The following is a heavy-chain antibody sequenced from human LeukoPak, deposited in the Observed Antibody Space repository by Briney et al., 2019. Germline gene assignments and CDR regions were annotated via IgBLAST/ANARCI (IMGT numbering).Heavy chain of an antibody. CDR3: AREVSRYFDWNKGWFDP. CDR1: GGSISSCSYY. J-gene: IGHJ5*02. V-gene: IGHV4-61*02. Sequence: SQTLSLTCTVSGGSISSCSYYWTWIRQPPGKGLEWIGRIDPSGSTNYSPSLKSRVTISVDTSKNQFSLKVRSVTAADTAVYYCAREVSRYFDWNKGWFDPWGQGTLVTVSS. CDR2: IDPSGST. D-gene: IGHD3-9*01.